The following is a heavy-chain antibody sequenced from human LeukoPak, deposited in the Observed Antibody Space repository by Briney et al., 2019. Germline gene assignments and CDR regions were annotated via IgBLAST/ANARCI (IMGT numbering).Heavy chain of an antibody. CDR2: INHGGST. D-gene: IGHD3-10*01. CDR3: ARRRNGSGSPMQYYFDY. CDR1: GGSFSGYY. Sequence: SETLSLTCAVYGGSFSGYYWSWIRQPPGKGLEWIGEINHGGSTNYNPSLKSRVTISVDTSKNQFSLKLSSVTAADTAVYYCARRRNGSGSPMQYYFDYWGQGTLVTVSS. J-gene: IGHJ4*02. V-gene: IGHV4-34*01.